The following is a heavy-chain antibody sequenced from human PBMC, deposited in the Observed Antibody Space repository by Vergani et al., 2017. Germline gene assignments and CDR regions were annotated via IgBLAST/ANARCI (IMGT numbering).Heavy chain of an antibody. CDR3: SREGEGDINPNYFDH. V-gene: IGHV1-46*03. J-gene: IGHJ4*02. CDR1: GYTFTSNY. D-gene: IGHD3-16*01. CDR2: INPSGGVT. Sequence: QVQLVQSGAEVKKPGASVKVSCKASGYTFTSNYIHWVRQAPGQGLEWMGIINPSGGVTTYAQKFQDRVTMTRDTSTSTVYMELSSLRSEDTAVYYCSREGEGDINPNYFDHWGQGTLVTVSS.